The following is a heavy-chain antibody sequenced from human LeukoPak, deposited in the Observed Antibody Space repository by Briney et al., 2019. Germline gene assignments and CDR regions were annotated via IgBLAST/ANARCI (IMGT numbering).Heavy chain of an antibody. J-gene: IGHJ5*02. CDR2: ISHTGST. CDR1: GGSFSAYY. Sequence: SETLSLTCAVYGGSFSAYYWNWIRQPPGKGLEWIGEISHTGSTTYNPSLKRRLTMSVDTSKNQFSLRLKSVTAADTAVYFCARRRDTRPTYFNYFDPWGQGTLVTVSS. D-gene: IGHD5-18*01. V-gene: IGHV4-34*01. CDR3: ARRRDTRPTYFNYFDP.